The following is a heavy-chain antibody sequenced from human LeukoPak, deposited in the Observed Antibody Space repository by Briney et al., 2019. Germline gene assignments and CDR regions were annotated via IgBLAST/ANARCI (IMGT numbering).Heavy chain of an antibody. J-gene: IGHJ5*02. CDR3: ARDSSGPWFDP. V-gene: IGHV3-21*01. CDR2: ITGSGSFV. D-gene: IGHD6-6*01. CDR1: GFIFNNYI. Sequence: GGSLRLSCAVSGFIFNNYIMNWVRQVPGKGLEWVSSITGSGSFVYYADSVKGRFTISRDNAKNSLFLQMNSLRAEDTAVYYCARDSSGPWFDPWGQGTLVTVSS.